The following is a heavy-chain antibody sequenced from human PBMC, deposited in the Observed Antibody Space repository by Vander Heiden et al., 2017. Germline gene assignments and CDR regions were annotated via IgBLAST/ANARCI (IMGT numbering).Heavy chain of an antibody. CDR2: IKSKTDGGTT. Sequence: EVQLVKYGGGLVKPGGSRRLSCDASGFTFVNAWMNWVRQAPGKGLEWVGRIKSKTDGGTTDYAAPVKGRFTISRDDSKNMLYLQMNSLKTEDTAVYYCTTSPLSDFWRGPLDYWGQGTLVTVSS. J-gene: IGHJ4*02. V-gene: IGHV3-15*07. D-gene: IGHD3-3*01. CDR1: GFTFVNAW. CDR3: TTSPLSDFWRGPLDY.